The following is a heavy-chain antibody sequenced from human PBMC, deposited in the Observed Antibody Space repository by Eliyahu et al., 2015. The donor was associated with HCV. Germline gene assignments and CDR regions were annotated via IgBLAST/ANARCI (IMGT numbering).Heavy chain of an antibody. Sequence: QVRLVQSRAEVKKPGAXVRVSCKAXXYTFTDXNTXWVRQAPGQGLEXMGRIXPNSGGTNYAQKFQGRVTMTRDTSISTAYMELSSLRSDDTAVYYCARGHNYGYEYWGQGTLVTVSS. CDR1: XYTFTDXN. V-gene: IGHV1-2*06. CDR3: ARGHNYGYEY. D-gene: IGHD5-18*01. J-gene: IGHJ4*02. CDR2: IXPNSGGT.